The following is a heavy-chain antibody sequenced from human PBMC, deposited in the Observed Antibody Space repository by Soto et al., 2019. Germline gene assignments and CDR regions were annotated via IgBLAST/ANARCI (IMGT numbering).Heavy chain of an antibody. CDR1: GFDFSVYA. J-gene: IGHJ6*02. V-gene: IGHV3-23*01. D-gene: IGHD3-10*02. CDR2: ITAGGDT. CDR3: AKDQYQMFRDFGMNV. Sequence: LRLSCAASGFDFSVYAMTWVRRAPGKGLEWVSTITAGGDTFNADSVKGRFTISRDNSKNTLFLQMNSLRAEDTAVYYCAKDQYQMFRDFGMNVWGQGTTVTVSS.